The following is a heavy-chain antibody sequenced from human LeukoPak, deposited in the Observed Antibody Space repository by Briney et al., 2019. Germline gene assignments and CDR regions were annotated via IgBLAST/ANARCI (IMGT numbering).Heavy chain of an antibody. CDR1: GYSISSGYY. Sequence: PSETLSLTCAVSGYSISSGYYWGWIRQPPGKGLEWIGSIYHSGSTYYNPSLKSRVTISVDTSKNQFSLKLSSVTAADTAVYYRARHSIGDFDYWGQGTLVTVSS. CDR2: IYHSGST. CDR3: ARHSIGDFDY. V-gene: IGHV4-38-2*01. J-gene: IGHJ4*02. D-gene: IGHD2/OR15-2a*01.